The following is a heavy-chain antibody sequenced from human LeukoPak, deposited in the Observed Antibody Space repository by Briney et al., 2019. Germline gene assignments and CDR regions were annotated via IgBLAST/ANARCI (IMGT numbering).Heavy chain of an antibody. CDR2: IYYSGST. Sequence: SETLSLTCTVSGGSISSSSYYWGWIRQPPGKGLEWIGSIYYSGSTYYNPSLKSRVTMSVDTSKNQFSLKLSSVTATDTAVYYCARRVVITPRTIAAFDYWGQGTLVTVSS. D-gene: IGHD3-9*01. CDR3: ARRVVITPRTIAAFDY. J-gene: IGHJ4*02. CDR1: GGSISSSSYY. V-gene: IGHV4-39*01.